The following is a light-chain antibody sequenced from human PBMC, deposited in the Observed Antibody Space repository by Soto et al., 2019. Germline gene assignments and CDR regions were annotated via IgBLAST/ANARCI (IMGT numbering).Light chain of an antibody. CDR1: SSDVGGYNY. J-gene: IGLJ3*02. CDR2: EVI. CDR3: TSYTSSSTRV. Sequence: QSALTQPASVSGSPGQSITISCTGTSSDVGGYNYVSWYQQHPGKAPKLMIYEVINRPSGVSSRFSGSKSGHTASLTISGLQAEDEADYYCTSYTSSSTRVFGGGTKLTVL. V-gene: IGLV2-14*01.